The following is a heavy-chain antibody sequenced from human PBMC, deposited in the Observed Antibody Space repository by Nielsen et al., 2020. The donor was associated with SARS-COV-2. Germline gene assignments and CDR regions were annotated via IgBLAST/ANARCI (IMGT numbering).Heavy chain of an antibody. CDR2: ISSSSSYI. D-gene: IGHD6-13*01. V-gene: IGHV3-21*01. CDR3: ARDIGIAAAGTGNY. J-gene: IGHJ4*02. Sequence: GGSLRLSCAASGFTFSSYEMNWVRQAPGKGLEWVSSISSSSSYIYYADSVKGRFTISRDNANNSLYLQMNSLRAEDTAVYYCARDIGIAAAGTGNYWGQGTLVTVSS. CDR1: GFTFSSYE.